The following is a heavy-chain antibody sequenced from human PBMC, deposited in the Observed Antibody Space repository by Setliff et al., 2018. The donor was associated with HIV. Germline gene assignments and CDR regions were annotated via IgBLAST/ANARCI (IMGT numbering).Heavy chain of an antibody. Sequence: PSETLSLTCTVSGYSISSGYYWGWIRQPPGKGLEWIGSIYHSGSTYYNPSLKSRVTISVDTSKNQFSLKLSSVTAADTAVYYCAREVRGWSVGWFDPWGQGTLVTVSS. CDR1: GYSISSGYY. CDR2: IYHSGST. D-gene: IGHD6-19*01. J-gene: IGHJ5*02. V-gene: IGHV4-38-2*02. CDR3: AREVRGWSVGWFDP.